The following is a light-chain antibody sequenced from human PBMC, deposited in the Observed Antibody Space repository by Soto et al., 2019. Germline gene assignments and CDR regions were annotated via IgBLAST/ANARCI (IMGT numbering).Light chain of an antibody. CDR3: AAWDDSLNGVV. Sequence: QSVLTQPPSASGTPEQGVTISCSGSSSNIGSNTVNWYQQLPGTAPKLLIYSNNQRPSGVPDRFSGSKSGTSASLAISGLQSEDEADYYCAAWDDSLNGVVFGGGTKVTVL. J-gene: IGLJ2*01. CDR2: SNN. V-gene: IGLV1-44*01. CDR1: SSNIGSNT.